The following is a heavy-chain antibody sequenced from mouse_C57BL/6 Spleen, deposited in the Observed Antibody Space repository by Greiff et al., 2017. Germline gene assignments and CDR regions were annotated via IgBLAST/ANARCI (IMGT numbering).Heavy chain of an antibody. CDR1: GYTFTDHT. Sequence: QVQLQQSDAELVKPGASVKISCKVSGYTFTDHTIHWMKQRPEQGLEWIGYIYPRDGSTTYNEKFNGKAPLTADKSASTAYMQLNSLTSEDSAVYFCARSPDGYYVSYYFDYWGQGTTLTVSS. D-gene: IGHD2-3*01. V-gene: IGHV1-78*01. CDR3: ARSPDGYYVSYYFDY. CDR2: IYPRDGST. J-gene: IGHJ2*01.